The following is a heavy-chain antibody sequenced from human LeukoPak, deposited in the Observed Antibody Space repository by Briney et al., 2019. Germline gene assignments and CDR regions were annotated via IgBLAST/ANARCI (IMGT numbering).Heavy chain of an antibody. CDR2: MNPNSGNT. Sequence: ASVKVSCKASGYTFTSYDINWVRQATGQGLEWMGWMNPNSGNTGYAQKFQGRVTITRNTSISTAYMELSSLRSEDTAVYYCARGLIRSSPTLPFYFDYWGQGTLVTVSS. CDR1: GYTFTSYD. V-gene: IGHV1-8*03. J-gene: IGHJ4*02. CDR3: ARGLIRSSPTLPFYFDY.